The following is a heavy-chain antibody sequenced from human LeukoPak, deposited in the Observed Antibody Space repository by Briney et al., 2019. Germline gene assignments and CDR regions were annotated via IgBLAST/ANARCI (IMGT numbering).Heavy chain of an antibody. CDR3: ARERITMVRGVISP. CDR2: INHSGST. CDR1: GGSFSGYY. D-gene: IGHD3-10*01. J-gene: IGHJ5*02. Sequence: SETLSLTSAVYGGSFSGYYWSWIRQPPGKGLEWIGEINHSGSTNYNPSLKSRVTISVDTSKNQFSLKLSSVTAADTAVYYCARERITMVRGVISPWGQGTLVTVSS. V-gene: IGHV4-34*01.